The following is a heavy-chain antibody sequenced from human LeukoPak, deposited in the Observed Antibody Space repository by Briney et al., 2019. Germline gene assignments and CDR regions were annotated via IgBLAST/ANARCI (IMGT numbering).Heavy chain of an antibody. CDR1: GFTFSSYW. V-gene: IGHV3-7*01. J-gene: IGHJ3*02. Sequence: GGSLRLSCAASGFTFSSYWMSWVRQAPGKGLEWVANIKQDGSEKYYVDSVEGRFTISRDNAKNSLYLQMNSLRAEDTAVYYCARDDDYGGNGAFDIWGQGTMVTVSS. CDR2: IKQDGSEK. D-gene: IGHD4-23*01. CDR3: ARDDDYGGNGAFDI.